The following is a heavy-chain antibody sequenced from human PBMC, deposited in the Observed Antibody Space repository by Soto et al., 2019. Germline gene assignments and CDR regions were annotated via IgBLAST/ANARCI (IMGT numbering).Heavy chain of an antibody. CDR3: ARGDSGSYYGWGYYYDGMDV. CDR1: GGTFSSYA. V-gene: IGHV1-69*01. J-gene: IGHJ6*02. D-gene: IGHD1-26*01. CDR2: IIPIFGTA. Sequence: QVQLVQSGAEVKKPGSSVKVSCKASGGTFSSYAISWVRQSPGQGLEWMGGIIPIFGTANYAQKFQGRVTITADESTSTAYMELSSLRSEDTAVYYFARGDSGSYYGWGYYYDGMDVWGQGTTVTVSS.